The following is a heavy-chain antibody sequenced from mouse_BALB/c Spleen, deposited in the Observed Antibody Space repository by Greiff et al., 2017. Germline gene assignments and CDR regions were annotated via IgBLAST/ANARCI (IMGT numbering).Heavy chain of an antibody. CDR3: ASVYDVCCGYYFDY. J-gene: IGHJ2*01. V-gene: IGHV14-3*02. CDR2: IDPANGNT. D-gene: IGHD2-3*01. Sequence: EVQLQQSGAELVKPGASVKLSCTASGFNIKDTYMHWVKQRPEQGLEWIGRIDPANGNTKYDPKFQGKATITADTSSNTAYLQLSSLTSEDTAVYYYASVYDVCCGYYFDYWGQGTTLTVSS. CDR1: GFNIKDTY.